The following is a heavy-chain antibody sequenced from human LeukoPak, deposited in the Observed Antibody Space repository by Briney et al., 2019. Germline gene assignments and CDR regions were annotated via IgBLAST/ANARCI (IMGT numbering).Heavy chain of an antibody. CDR1: GYTFTSFE. J-gene: IGHJ4*01. CDR2: MNPNTGNT. Sequence: GASVKVSCKVSGYTFTSFEINCVRQVTGQGLEWMGWMNPNTGNTGYAQKFQGRVTMTRDTSISTAYMELSGLTSEDTAVYFCASGSTSTYDFWGHGTMVTVSS. V-gene: IGHV1-8*01. CDR3: ASGSTSTYDF. D-gene: IGHD2-2*01.